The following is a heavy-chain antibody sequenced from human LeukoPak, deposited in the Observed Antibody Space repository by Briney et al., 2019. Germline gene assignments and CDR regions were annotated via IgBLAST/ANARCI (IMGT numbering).Heavy chain of an antibody. CDR1: GFTFSEYY. Sequence: GGSLRLSCAASGFTFSEYYMSWIRQAPGKGLEWVSYISSSGSTTYYADSVKGRFTISRDNAKNSLYLQMNSLRAEDTAVYYCAREMDGPYGSGSPLDYWGQGTLVTVSS. CDR3: AREMDGPYGSGSPLDY. V-gene: IGHV3-11*01. CDR2: ISSSGSTT. J-gene: IGHJ4*02. D-gene: IGHD3-10*01.